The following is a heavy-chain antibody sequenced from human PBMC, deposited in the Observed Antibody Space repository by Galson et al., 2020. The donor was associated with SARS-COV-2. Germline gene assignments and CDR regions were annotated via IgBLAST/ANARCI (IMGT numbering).Heavy chain of an antibody. V-gene: IGHV3-33*01. J-gene: IGHJ3*02. CDR1: GFTFSSYG. CDR3: AREPSYDYVWGMRGAFDI. Sequence: SCAASGFTFSSYGMHWVRQAPGKGLEWVAVIWYDGSNKYYADSVKGRFTISRDNSKNTLYLQMNSLRAEDTAVYYCAREPSYDYVWGMRGAFDIWGQGTMVTVSS. D-gene: IGHD3-16*01. CDR2: IWYDGSNK.